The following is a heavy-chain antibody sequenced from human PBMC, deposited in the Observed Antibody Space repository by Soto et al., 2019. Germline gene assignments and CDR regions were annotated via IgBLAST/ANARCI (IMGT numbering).Heavy chain of an antibody. Sequence: GGSLRLSCAASGFTFSSYAMSWVRQAPGKGLEWVSAISGSGGSTYYADSVKGRFTISRDNSKNTLYLQMNSLRAEDTAIYYCAKDQPYKRPTSLWSNDCSSTSCFSYYFDYWGQGTLVTVSS. CDR3: AKDQPYKRPTSLWSNDCSSTSCFSYYFDY. D-gene: IGHD2-2*01. J-gene: IGHJ4*02. CDR1: GFTFSSYA. CDR2: ISGSGGST. V-gene: IGHV3-23*01.